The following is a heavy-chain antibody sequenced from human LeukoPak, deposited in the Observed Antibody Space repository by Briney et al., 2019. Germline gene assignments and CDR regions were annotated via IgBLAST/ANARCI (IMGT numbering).Heavy chain of an antibody. D-gene: IGHD2-21*02. CDR1: GFTFSTYW. V-gene: IGHV3-7*01. Sequence: GGSLRLSCAASGFTFSTYWMNWYRQAPGKGLGWVGNINQDASEINYVDSVRGRFTISRDNAKNSLHLQLNSLRAEDTAVYYCATDRDNSDWQKRFDSWGQGTLVTVSS. CDR3: ATDRDNSDWQKRFDS. CDR2: INQDASEI. J-gene: IGHJ4*02.